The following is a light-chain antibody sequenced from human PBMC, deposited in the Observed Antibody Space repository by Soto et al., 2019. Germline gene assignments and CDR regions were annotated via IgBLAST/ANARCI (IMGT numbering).Light chain of an antibody. J-gene: IGKJ1*01. CDR3: QHYNSYPEA. V-gene: IGKV1-5*03. CDR1: QTISSW. Sequence: DIQMTQSPSTLSGSVGDRVTITCRASQTISSWLAWYQQKPGKAPKLLIYKASTLKSGVPSRFIGSGSGTEFTLTISRLQPDDFATYYCQHYNSYPEAFGQGTKVELK. CDR2: KAS.